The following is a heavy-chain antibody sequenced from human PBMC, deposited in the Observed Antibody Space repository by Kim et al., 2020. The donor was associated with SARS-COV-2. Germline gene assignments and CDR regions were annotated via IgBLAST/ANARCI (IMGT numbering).Heavy chain of an antibody. Sequence: SETLSLTCTVSGGSISSSSYYWGWIRQPPGKGLEWIGSIYYSGSTYYNPSLKSRVTISVDTSKNQFSLKLSSVTAADTAVYYCARDQGLYYYDSSGYLGRDYGMDVWGQGTTVTVSS. CDR2: IYYSGST. V-gene: IGHV4-39*07. CDR3: ARDQGLYYYDSSGYLGRDYGMDV. CDR1: GGSISSSSYY. J-gene: IGHJ6*02. D-gene: IGHD3-22*01.